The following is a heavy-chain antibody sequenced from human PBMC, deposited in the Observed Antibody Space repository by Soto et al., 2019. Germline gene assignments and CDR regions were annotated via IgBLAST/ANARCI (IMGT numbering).Heavy chain of an antibody. D-gene: IGHD4-17*01. CDR2: IYYSGST. J-gene: IGHJ3*02. V-gene: IGHV4-59*01. CDR3: ARDRVDYGEYGAIDI. CDR1: GGSISSYY. Sequence: SETLSLTCTVSGGSISSYYWSWIRQPPGKGLEWIGYIYYSGSTNYNPSLKSRVTISVDTSKNQFSLKLSSVTAADTAVYYCARDRVDYGEYGAIDIWGQGTMVTVSS.